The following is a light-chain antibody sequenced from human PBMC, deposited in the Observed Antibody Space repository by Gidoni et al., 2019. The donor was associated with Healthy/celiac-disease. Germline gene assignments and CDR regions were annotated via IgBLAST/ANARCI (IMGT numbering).Light chain of an antibody. CDR1: QSISSY. J-gene: IGKJ2*01. CDR2: AAS. V-gene: IGKV1-39*01. Sequence: DIQLTQSPSYLSASVGDRVTITCRASQSISSYFNWYQKKPVKAPKLLNYAASSLQSGVPSRLSGSGSGKDFTLTISSMQHEDFATYYCQQSYSTPLYTFGQGTKLEIK. CDR3: QQSYSTPLYT.